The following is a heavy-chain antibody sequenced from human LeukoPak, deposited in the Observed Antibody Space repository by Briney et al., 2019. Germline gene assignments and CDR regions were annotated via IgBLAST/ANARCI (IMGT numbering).Heavy chain of an antibody. CDR3: AKGGRWAHYYFDY. D-gene: IGHD3-16*01. CDR2: ISGSGGST. V-gene: IGHV3-23*01. J-gene: IGHJ4*02. Sequence: GSLRLSFPASGFTFSSYAMSWVRQAPGKGLEWVSAISGSGGSTYYADSVKGRFTISRDNSKNTLYLQMKSLRAEDTAVYYCAKGGRWAHYYFDYWGQGTLVTVSS. CDR1: GFTFSSYA.